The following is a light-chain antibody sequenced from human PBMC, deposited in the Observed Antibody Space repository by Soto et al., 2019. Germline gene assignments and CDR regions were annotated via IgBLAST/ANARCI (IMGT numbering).Light chain of an antibody. CDR3: QQRSNWPIT. J-gene: IGKJ5*01. Sequence: EIVMTQSPATLSVSPGERATLSCRASQSVSINLAWYQQKPGQAPRLLIYGASTRATGIPDRFSGSGSGTDFTLTISSLEPEDFAVYYCQQRSNWPITFGQGTRLEIK. V-gene: IGKV3-15*01. CDR1: QSVSIN. CDR2: GAS.